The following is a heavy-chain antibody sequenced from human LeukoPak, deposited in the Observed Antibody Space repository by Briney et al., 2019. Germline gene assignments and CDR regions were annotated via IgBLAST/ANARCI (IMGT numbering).Heavy chain of an antibody. V-gene: IGHV1-8*01. CDR1: GYTFTSYD. J-gene: IGHJ6*02. D-gene: IGHD6-13*01. Sequence: ASVTVSCKASGYTFTSYDINWVRQAPGQGLEWMGWMNPNSANTGYAQKFQGRVTMTRNTSISTAYMELSSLRSEDTAVYYCARLASSSWPLYYYYGMDVWGQGTTVTVS. CDR3: ARLASSSWPLYYYYGMDV. CDR2: MNPNSANT.